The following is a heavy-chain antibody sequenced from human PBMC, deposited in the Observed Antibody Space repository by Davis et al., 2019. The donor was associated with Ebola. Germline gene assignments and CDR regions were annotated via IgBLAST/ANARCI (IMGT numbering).Heavy chain of an antibody. V-gene: IGHV6-1*01. J-gene: IGHJ6*04. Sequence: PSETLSLTCAISGDSVAGGTGGWNWIRQSPSRGLEWLGRTYYSSKWYYHYAVSVKSRITINPDTSKNQFSLQLNSVTPEDTALYYCARGWLRTGLDIWGEGTTVNVSS. CDR1: GDSVAGGTGG. CDR3: ARGWLRTGLDI. D-gene: IGHD5-18*01. CDR2: TYYSSKWYY.